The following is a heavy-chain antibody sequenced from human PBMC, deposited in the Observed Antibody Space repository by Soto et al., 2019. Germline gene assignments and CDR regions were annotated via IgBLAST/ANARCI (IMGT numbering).Heavy chain of an antibody. V-gene: IGHV3-7*04. Sequence: EVRLVESGGGLVQAGDSLRLSCAASGFRFSYYWMNWVRQAPGKGLEWVANVKEDGSEEFYVDSVRGRFTVSRDNARNSLYLQMNGLRVEDTAVYYCVRGHGDYEAIRLQVSDYWGQGALVAVSS. CDR1: GFRFSYYW. J-gene: IGHJ4*02. CDR2: VKEDGSEE. D-gene: IGHD4-17*01. CDR3: VRGHGDYEAIRLQVSDY.